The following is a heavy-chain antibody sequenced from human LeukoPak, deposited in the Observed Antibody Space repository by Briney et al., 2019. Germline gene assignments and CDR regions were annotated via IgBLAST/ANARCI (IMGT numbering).Heavy chain of an antibody. CDR3: ARGSSSGRGALDY. CDR1: GFTFRSYS. CDR2: ISSSNSTI. D-gene: IGHD6-6*01. V-gene: IGHV3-48*04. Sequence: PGGSLRLSCAASGFTFRSYSMNWVRQAPGKGLEWVSYISSSNSTIYYGDSVKGRFTISRDNAENSLYLQMNSLRAEDTVVYYCARGSSSGRGALDYWGQGTLVTVSS. J-gene: IGHJ4*02.